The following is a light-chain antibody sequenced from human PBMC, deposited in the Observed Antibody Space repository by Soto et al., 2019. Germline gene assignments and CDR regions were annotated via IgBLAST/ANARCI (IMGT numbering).Light chain of an antibody. CDR3: PSYTGSAPFYV. J-gene: IGLJ1*01. CDR2: DVN. V-gene: IGLV2-14*03. CDR1: TTDVDGYDY. Sequence: QSALTQPASVSGSPGQSITISCTGATTDVDGYDYVSWYQQHPGQAPKLMIFDVNNRPSGVSGRFSGSKSGDTASLTISGLQAEDDGDHYCPSYTGSAPFYVFGSGTKLTVL.